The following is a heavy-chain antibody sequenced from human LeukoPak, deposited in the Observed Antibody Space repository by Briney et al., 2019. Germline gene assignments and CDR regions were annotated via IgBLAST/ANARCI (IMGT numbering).Heavy chain of an antibody. CDR3: ARVIGVNDKYFDP. Sequence: SETLSHTCNVSSDSFSLYYWSWIRQPAGKGLEWIGRLHPNGGVNYNPSLRSRVTLSGDTSKKQVFLRLTAVTAADTAVYYCARVIGVNDKYFDPWGQGIPVTVTS. CDR2: LHPNGGV. V-gene: IGHV4-4*07. D-gene: IGHD3-22*01. CDR1: SDSFSLYY. J-gene: IGHJ5*02.